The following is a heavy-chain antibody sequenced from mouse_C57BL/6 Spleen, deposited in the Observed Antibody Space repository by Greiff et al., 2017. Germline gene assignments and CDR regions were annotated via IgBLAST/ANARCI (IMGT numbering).Heavy chain of an antibody. D-gene: IGHD1-1*01. Sequence: EVQRVESGGDLVKPGGSLKLSCAASGFTFSSYGMSWVRQTPDKRLEWVATISSGGSYTYYPDSVKGRFTISRDYAKNTLYLQMSSLKSEDTAMYYCARRWTTVVEGFAYWGQGTLVTVSA. CDR3: ARRWTTVVEGFAY. V-gene: IGHV5-6*01. CDR1: GFTFSSYG. J-gene: IGHJ3*01. CDR2: ISSGGSYT.